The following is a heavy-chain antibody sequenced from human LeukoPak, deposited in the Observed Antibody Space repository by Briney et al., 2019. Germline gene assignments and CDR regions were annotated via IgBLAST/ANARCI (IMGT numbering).Heavy chain of an antibody. CDR1: GGTFSSYA. V-gene: IGHV1-69*04. J-gene: IGHJ4*02. D-gene: IGHD5-18*01. CDR3: ARRTGDPDTAMVIFDY. CDR2: IIPILGIA. Sequence: SVKVSCKASGGTFSSYAISWVRQAPGQGREWMGRIIPILGIANYAQKFQGRVTITADKTTSTAYMELSSLRSEDTAVYYCARRTGDPDTAMVIFDYWGQGTLVTVSS.